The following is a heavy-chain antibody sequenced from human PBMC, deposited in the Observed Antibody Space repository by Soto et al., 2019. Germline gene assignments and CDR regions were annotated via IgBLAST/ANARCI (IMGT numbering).Heavy chain of an antibody. CDR3: ARYLQFGEIFGVADYYYYYYMDV. D-gene: IGHD3-3*01. Sequence: ASVKVSCKASGYTFTSYGISWVRQAPGQGLEWMGWISAYNGNTNYAQKLQGRVTMTTDTSTSTAYMELRSLRSDDTAVYYCARYLQFGEIFGVADYYYYYYMDVWGKGTTVTVSS. V-gene: IGHV1-18*01. CDR1: GYTFTSYG. J-gene: IGHJ6*03. CDR2: ISAYNGNT.